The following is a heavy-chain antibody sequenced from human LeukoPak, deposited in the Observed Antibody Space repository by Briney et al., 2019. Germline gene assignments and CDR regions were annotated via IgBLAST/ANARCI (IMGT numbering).Heavy chain of an antibody. CDR3: ARGDIVVVPAATFDP. V-gene: IGHV4-39*01. Sequence: PSETLSLTCTVSGGSISSYYWGWIRQPPGKGLEWIGSIYYSGSTYYNPSLKSRVTISVDTSKNQFSLKLSSVTAADTAVYYCARGDIVVVPAATFDPWGQGTLVTVSS. CDR2: IYYSGST. CDR1: GGSISSYY. D-gene: IGHD2-2*01. J-gene: IGHJ5*02.